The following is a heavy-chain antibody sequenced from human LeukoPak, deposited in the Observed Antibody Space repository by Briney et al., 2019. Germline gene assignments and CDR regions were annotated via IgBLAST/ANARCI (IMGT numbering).Heavy chain of an antibody. Sequence: ASVKVSCKASRYTFTGYYMHWVRQAPGQGLEWMGWINPNSGGTNYAQKFQGRVTMTRDTSISTAYMELSRLRSDDTAVYYCARDLETTVGGYYYYYMDVWGKGTTVTVSS. CDR3: ARDLETTVGGYYYYYMDV. J-gene: IGHJ6*03. D-gene: IGHD4-23*01. CDR2: INPNSGGT. V-gene: IGHV1-2*02. CDR1: RYTFTGYY.